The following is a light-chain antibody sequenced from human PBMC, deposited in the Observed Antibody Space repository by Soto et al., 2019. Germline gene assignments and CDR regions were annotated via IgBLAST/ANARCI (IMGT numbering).Light chain of an antibody. J-gene: IGKJ4*01. CDR3: QQSYSTYPLT. Sequence: DIQMTRSPASLSASVGDRVTITCRASQSIISYLNWYQQKPGKAPKLLVYAASRLQSGVPSRFSGSGSGTDFTLTIISLQAEDFATDYCQQSYSTYPLTFGGGTKVEIK. CDR1: QSIISY. V-gene: IGKV1-39*01. CDR2: AAS.